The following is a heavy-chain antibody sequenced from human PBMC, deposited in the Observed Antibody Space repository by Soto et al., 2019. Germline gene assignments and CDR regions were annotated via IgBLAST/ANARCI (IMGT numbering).Heavy chain of an antibody. Sequence: RTCAVHGGSFGGYYWTSIRKPPGKGLEWIGEINHSGSTNYNPSLKSRVTISVDTSKNQFSLKLSSVTAADTAVYYCATRGYSYGYVDYWGQGTLVTVSS. D-gene: IGHD5-18*01. CDR1: GGSFGGYY. J-gene: IGHJ4*02. CDR3: ATRGYSYGYVDY. V-gene: IGHV4-34*01. CDR2: INHSGST.